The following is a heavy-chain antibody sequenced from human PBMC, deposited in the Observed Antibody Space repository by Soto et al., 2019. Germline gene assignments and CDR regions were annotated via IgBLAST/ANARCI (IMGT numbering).Heavy chain of an antibody. CDR1: GYTFTSYA. CDR3: AGGGVVVVPAAIGPYYYYYMDV. Sequence: GASVKVSCKASGYTFTSYAMHWVRQAPGQRLEWMGWINAGNGNTKYSQKFQGRVTITRDTSASTAYMELSSLRSEDTAVYYCAGGGVVVVPAAIGPYYYYYMDVWGKGTTVTVSS. J-gene: IGHJ6*03. V-gene: IGHV1-3*01. D-gene: IGHD2-2*01. CDR2: INAGNGNT.